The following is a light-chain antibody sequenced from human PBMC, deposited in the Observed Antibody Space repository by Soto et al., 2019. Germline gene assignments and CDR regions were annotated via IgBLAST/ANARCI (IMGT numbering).Light chain of an antibody. CDR1: QSVSSIY. CDR2: RAS. CDR3: QQYGGSPPYT. V-gene: IGKV3-20*01. Sequence: EIVLTQSPGTLSLSPGERATLSCRASQSVSSIYLAWYQQKPGQAPRLLIYRASSRATGIPDRFSVSGSGTDFTLTISRLEPEDFAVYYCQQYGGSPPYTFGQGTKLEIK. J-gene: IGKJ2*01.